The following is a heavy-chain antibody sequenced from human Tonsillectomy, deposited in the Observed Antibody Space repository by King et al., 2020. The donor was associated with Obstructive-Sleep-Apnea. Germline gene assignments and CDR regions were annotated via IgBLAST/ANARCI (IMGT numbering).Heavy chain of an antibody. CDR3: ATSKPMIVAVMVY. Sequence: VQLVQSGAEVKKPGASVKVSCKVSGYTLTELSIHWVRQTPGKGLEWMGGFDPVDGETIYAQKFQGRVTMTEDTSTDTAYMDLSSLRSEDKAVYYCATSKPMIVAVMVYWGQGTPFTVSS. J-gene: IGHJ4*02. V-gene: IGHV1-24*01. CDR2: FDPVDGET. CDR1: GYTLTELS. D-gene: IGHD3-22*01.